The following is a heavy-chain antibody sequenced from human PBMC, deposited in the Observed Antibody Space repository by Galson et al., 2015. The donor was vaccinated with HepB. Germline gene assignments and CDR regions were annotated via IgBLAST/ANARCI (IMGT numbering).Heavy chain of an antibody. Sequence: SLRLSCAASGFTFSSYEMNWVRQAPGKGLEWVSYISSSGSTIYYADSVKGRFTISRDNAKNSLYLQMNSLRAEDTAVYYCARLSPVWFGLVTAGGMDVWGQGTTVTVSS. CDR3: ARLSPVWFGLVTAGGMDV. D-gene: IGHD3-10*01. CDR2: ISSSGSTI. CDR1: GFTFSSYE. V-gene: IGHV3-48*03. J-gene: IGHJ6*02.